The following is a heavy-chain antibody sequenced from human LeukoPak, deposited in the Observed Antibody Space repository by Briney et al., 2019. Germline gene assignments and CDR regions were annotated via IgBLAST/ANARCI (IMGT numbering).Heavy chain of an antibody. J-gene: IGHJ4*02. CDR1: GYTYTRYY. CDR2: TNPNSGGT. V-gene: IGHV1-2*06. D-gene: IGHD3-10*01. CDR3: ARALGRGFGELLGY. Sequence: ASVKVSCKASGYTYTRYYIHWLRLAPGQALEWMERTNPNSGGTNYAQKFQGRVTMTRDTSISTAYMELSRLRSDDTAVYYCARALGRGFGELLGYWGQGTLVTVSS.